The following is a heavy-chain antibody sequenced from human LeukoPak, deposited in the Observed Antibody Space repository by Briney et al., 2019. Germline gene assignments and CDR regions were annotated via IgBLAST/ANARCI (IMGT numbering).Heavy chain of an antibody. Sequence: SETLSLTCAVDGGSFSGYYWSWIRQPPGKGLEWIGEINHSGSTNYNPSLKSRVTISVDTSKNQFSLKLSSVTAADTAVYYCARKPLAAAGKIDYWGQGTLVTVSS. CDR3: ARKPLAAAGKIDY. CDR2: INHSGST. V-gene: IGHV4-34*01. CDR1: GGSFSGYY. J-gene: IGHJ4*02. D-gene: IGHD6-13*01.